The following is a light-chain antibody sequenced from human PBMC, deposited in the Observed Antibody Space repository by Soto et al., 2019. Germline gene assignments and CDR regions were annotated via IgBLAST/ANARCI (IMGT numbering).Light chain of an antibody. CDR1: NSDVGGYNY. CDR3: SSYTTSYTQV. J-gene: IGLJ2*01. CDR2: EVS. V-gene: IGLV2-14*03. Sequence: QSALTQPASVSGSPGQSITISCTGTNSDVGGYNYVSWYQQHPDKAPKLIIYEVSNRPSGVSLRFSGSKSGNTASLTISGLQSEDEADYYCSSYTTSYTQVFGGGTQLTVL.